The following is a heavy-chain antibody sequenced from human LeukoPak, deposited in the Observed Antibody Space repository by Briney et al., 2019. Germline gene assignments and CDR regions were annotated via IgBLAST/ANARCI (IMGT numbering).Heavy chain of an antibody. Sequence: PGRSLRPSCAASGFTFSSYAMHWVRQAPGKGLEWVSSISGSSSYIYYADSLKGRFTISRDNAKNSLYLQINSLRAGDTALYYCARADSNIAARRIGFDYWGQGTLVTVSS. CDR3: ARADSNIAARRIGFDY. CDR2: ISGSSSYI. D-gene: IGHD6-6*01. V-gene: IGHV3-21*01. CDR1: GFTFSSYA. J-gene: IGHJ4*02.